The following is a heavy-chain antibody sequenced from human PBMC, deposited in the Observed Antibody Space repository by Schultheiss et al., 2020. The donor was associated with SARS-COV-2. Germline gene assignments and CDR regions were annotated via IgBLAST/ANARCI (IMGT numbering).Heavy chain of an antibody. Sequence: ASVKVSCKASGYTFTGSYMHWVRQAPGQGLEWMGWISGDNGNTDYAQKLQGRVTMTTDTSTSTAYMELSRLRSDDTAVYYCARESGSGYYSVGAFDIWGQGTMVTVSS. CDR3: ARESGSGYYSVGAFDI. CDR1: GYTFTGSY. V-gene: IGHV1-18*04. J-gene: IGHJ3*02. CDR2: ISGDNGNT. D-gene: IGHD3-22*01.